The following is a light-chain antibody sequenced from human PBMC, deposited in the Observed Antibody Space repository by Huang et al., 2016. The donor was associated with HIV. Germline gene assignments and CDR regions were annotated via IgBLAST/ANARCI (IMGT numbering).Light chain of an antibody. CDR1: QSVSSSY. CDR2: GAS. J-gene: IGKJ1*01. Sequence: EIVLTQSPGTLSLSPGERATLSCRASQSVSSSYLAWYQQKPGQAPRLLFDGASSRATGSPDRVSCSVSGTDFTLTISRREPEDFAVYYCQQYDSSPWTFGQGTKVEIK. CDR3: QQYDSSPWT. V-gene: IGKV3-20*01.